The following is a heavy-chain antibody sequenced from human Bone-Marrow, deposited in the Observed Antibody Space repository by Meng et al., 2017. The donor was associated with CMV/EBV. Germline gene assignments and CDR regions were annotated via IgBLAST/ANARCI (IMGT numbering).Heavy chain of an antibody. CDR2: IKQDGSEK. J-gene: IGHJ4*02. CDR1: GFTFSSYW. V-gene: IGHV3-7*01. Sequence: GESLKISCAASGFTFSSYWMSWVRQAPGKGLEWVANIKQDGSEKYYVDSVKGRFTISRDNAKNSLYLQMNSLRAEDTAVYYCARVKGIAAAGADFFDYWGQGTLVPVSS. CDR3: ARVKGIAAAGADFFDY. D-gene: IGHD6-13*01.